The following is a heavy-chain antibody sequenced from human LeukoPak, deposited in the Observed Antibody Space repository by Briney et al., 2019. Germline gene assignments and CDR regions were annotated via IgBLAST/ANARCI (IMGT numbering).Heavy chain of an antibody. CDR1: GFTFSSYA. J-gene: IGHJ4*02. CDR3: AREGASPVTSILVVISFAS. D-gene: IGHD3-22*01. CDR2: ISGSGGST. V-gene: IGHV3-23*01. Sequence: PGGSLRLSCAASGFTFSSYAMSWVRQAPGKGLEWVSAISGSGGSTYYADAVKGLFTISRDNAKNSPYPQMNSLRHEATAIYYCAREGASPVTSILVVISFASWAQGPLVPVS.